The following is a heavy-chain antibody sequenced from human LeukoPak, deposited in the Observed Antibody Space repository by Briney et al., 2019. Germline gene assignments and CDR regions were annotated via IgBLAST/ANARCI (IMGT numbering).Heavy chain of an antibody. CDR3: AKDPVNDYYGSGSGYYYYMDV. J-gene: IGHJ6*03. CDR1: GFTFSSYG. D-gene: IGHD3-10*01. V-gene: IGHV3-30*02. Sequence: GGSLRLSCAASGFTFSSYGMHWVRQAPGRGLEWVAFIRYDGSNKYYADSVKGRFTISRDNSKNTLYLQMNSLRAEDTAVYYCAKDPVNDYYGSGSGYYYYMDVWGKGTTVTISS. CDR2: IRYDGSNK.